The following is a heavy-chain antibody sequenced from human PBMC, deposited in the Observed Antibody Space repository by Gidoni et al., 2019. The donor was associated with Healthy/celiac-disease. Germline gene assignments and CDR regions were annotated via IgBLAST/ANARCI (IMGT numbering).Heavy chain of an antibody. V-gene: IGHV3-23*01. CDR1: GFTFSSYA. D-gene: IGHD3-22*01. CDR2: ISGSGGST. J-gene: IGHJ3*02. Sequence: EVQLLVSGGGLVQPGGSLRLSCAASGFTFSSYAMSWVRQAPGKGLEWVSAISGSGGSTYYADSVKGRFTISRDNSKNTLYLQMNSLRAEDTAVYYCAHIFYYSSGYNDAFDIWGQGTMVTVSS. CDR3: AHIFYYSSGYNDAFDI.